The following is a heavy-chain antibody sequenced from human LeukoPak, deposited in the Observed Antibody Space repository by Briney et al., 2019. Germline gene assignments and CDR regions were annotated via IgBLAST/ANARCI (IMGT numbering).Heavy chain of an antibody. CDR2: IYYSGST. Sequence: SETLSLTCTVSGGSISSGDYYWSWIRQPPGKGLEWIGYIYYSGSTYYNPSLKSRVTISVDTSKNQFSLKLSSVTAADTAVYYCARFGGYSYSFDYWGQGTLVTVSS. CDR3: ARFGGYSYSFDY. D-gene: IGHD5-18*01. CDR1: GGSISSGDYY. J-gene: IGHJ4*02. V-gene: IGHV4-30-4*01.